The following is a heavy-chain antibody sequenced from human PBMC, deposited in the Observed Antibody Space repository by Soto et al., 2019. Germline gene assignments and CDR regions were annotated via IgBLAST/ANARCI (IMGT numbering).Heavy chain of an antibody. CDR1: GGTFSSYA. CDR2: IIPIFGTA. CDR3: ARGALGFSGSFGYYYYGMDV. V-gene: IGHV1-69*13. Sequence: GASVKVSCKASGGTFSSYAISWVRQAPGQGLEWMGGIIPIFGTANYAQKFQGRVTITADESTSTAYMELSSLRSEDTAVYYCARGALGFSGSFGYYYYGMDVWGQGTTVTVSS. D-gene: IGHD5-12*01. J-gene: IGHJ6*02.